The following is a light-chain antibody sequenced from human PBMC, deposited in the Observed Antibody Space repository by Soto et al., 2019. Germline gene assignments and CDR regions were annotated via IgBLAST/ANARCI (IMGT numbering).Light chain of an antibody. V-gene: IGLV2-8*01. Sequence: QSVLTQPPSASGSPGQSVTISCTGTKNDVGFYDFVSWYQHHPGKAPRLIIYEVVQRPSGVPDRFSGSKSGNTASLTVSGLQAAEEADYFCKSYAGSNTYVFGSGTKLTVL. CDR3: KSYAGSNTYV. CDR1: KNDVGFYDF. J-gene: IGLJ1*01. CDR2: EVV.